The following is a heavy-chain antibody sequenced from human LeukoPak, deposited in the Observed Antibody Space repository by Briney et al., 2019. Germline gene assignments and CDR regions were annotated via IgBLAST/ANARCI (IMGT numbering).Heavy chain of an antibody. CDR1: GGSISGYY. D-gene: IGHD2-2*01. Sequence: SETLSLTCTVSGGSISGYYWSWIRQPPGKGLEWIGYIYYSGSTNYNPSLKSRFTISVDTSKNQFSPKLSSVPAADTAVYYCARHVCSSTSCKPYFDSWGQGTLVTVSS. CDR3: ARHVCSSTSCKPYFDS. J-gene: IGHJ4*02. V-gene: IGHV4-59*08. CDR2: IYYSGST.